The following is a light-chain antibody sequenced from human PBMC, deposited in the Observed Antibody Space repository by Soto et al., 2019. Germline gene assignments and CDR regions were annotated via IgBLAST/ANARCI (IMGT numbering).Light chain of an antibody. Sequence: DIQMTQCPSSLSASVGDRVTITCGASQSISSYLNWYQQKPGKAPKPLIYAASSLQSGVPSRFSGSGSGTDFTLTISRLEPEDFAVYYCQQYGSSPITFGQGTRLEI. CDR2: AAS. J-gene: IGKJ5*01. CDR1: QSISSY. V-gene: IGKV1-39*01. CDR3: QQYGSSPIT.